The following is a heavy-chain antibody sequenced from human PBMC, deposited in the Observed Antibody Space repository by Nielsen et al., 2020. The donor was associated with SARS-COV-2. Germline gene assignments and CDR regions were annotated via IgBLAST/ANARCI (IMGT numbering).Heavy chain of an antibody. J-gene: IGHJ4*02. CDR2: INAGNGNT. CDR3: ARDEYYDSSGRRWMRLRIDY. CDR1: GYTFISYA. D-gene: IGHD3-22*01. V-gene: IGHV1-3*01. Sequence: ASVKVSCKASGYTFISYAMHWVRQALGQRLEWMGWINAGNGNTKYSQKFQGRVTITRDTSASTAYMELSSLRSEDTAVYYCARDEYYDSSGRRWMRLRIDYWGQGTLVTVSS.